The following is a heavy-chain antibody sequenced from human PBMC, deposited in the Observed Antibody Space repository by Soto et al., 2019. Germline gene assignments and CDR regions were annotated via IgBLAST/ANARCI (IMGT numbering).Heavy chain of an antibody. V-gene: IGHV1-69*13. CDR2: IIPFFGTA. D-gene: IGHD3-16*01. CDR1: GGTFSTFG. CDR3: ARTAPMDAGDKYYYDF. Sequence: ASVKVSCKTSGGTFSTFGISWLRQAPGQGLEWMGGIIPFFGTAEYSQKFEDRITITADESTNTVYMDLRSLTSEDTAIYYCARTAPMDAGDKYYYDFWGQGALVTVSS. J-gene: IGHJ4*02.